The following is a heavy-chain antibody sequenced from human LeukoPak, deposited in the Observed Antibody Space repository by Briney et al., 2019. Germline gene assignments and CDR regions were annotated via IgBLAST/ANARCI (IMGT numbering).Heavy chain of an antibody. J-gene: IGHJ4*02. CDR1: GYTFTSYE. CDR3: ARDNHRGFLTGYRN. CDR2: IIPIFGTA. D-gene: IGHD3-9*01. Sequence: GASVKVSCKASGYTFTSYEINWVRQATGQGLEWMGGIIPIFGTANYAQKFQGRVTITADESTSTDYMELSSLRSEDTAVYYCARDNHRGFLTGYRNWGQGTLVTVSS. V-gene: IGHV1-69*13.